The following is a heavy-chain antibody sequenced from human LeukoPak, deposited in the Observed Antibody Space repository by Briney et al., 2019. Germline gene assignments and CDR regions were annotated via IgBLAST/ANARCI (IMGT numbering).Heavy chain of an antibody. J-gene: IGHJ4*02. CDR2: IIPIFGTA. Sequence: SVKVSCKASGGTFSSYAISWVRQAPGQGLEWMGGIIPIFGTANYAQKFQGRVTITTDESTSTAYMELSSLRSEDTAVYYCARDGGSTLEPYDYWGQGTLVTVSS. CDR3: ARDGGSTLEPYDY. D-gene: IGHD2-2*01. CDR1: GGTFSSYA. V-gene: IGHV1-69*05.